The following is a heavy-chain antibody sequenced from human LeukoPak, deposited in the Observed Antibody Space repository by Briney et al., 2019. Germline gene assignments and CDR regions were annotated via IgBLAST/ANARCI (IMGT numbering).Heavy chain of an antibody. J-gene: IGHJ2*01. Sequence: GGSLRLSCAASGFTFSSYWMGWVRQAPGNGLEWISAIGASDYSTCYADSVKGRFTISRDNSENTLYLQMNSLRGDDTAVYYCAKDASGRYKGWYFDLWGRGTLVTVSS. D-gene: IGHD1-26*01. CDR3: AKDASGRYKGWYFDL. V-gene: IGHV3-23*01. CDR1: GFTFSSYW. CDR2: IGASDYST.